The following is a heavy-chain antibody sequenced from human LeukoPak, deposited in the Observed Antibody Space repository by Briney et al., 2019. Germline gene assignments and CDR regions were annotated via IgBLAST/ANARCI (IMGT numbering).Heavy chain of an antibody. CDR3: ARGPSITMVRGGQWYYYMDV. CDR1: GYTFSNHW. CDR2: INPSGGST. Sequence: ASVKVSCKASGYTFSNHWMHWVRQVPGQGLEWMGLINPSGGSTNYAQKFQGRVTMTRDTSTSTVYMELSSLGSEDTAVYYCARGPSITMVRGGQWYYYMDVWGKGTTVTISS. D-gene: IGHD3-10*01. V-gene: IGHV1-46*01. J-gene: IGHJ6*03.